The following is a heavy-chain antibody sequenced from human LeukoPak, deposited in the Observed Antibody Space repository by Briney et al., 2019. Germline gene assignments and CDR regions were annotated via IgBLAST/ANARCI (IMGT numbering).Heavy chain of an antibody. D-gene: IGHD3-10*01. CDR2: IYYSGST. Sequence: SETLSLTCTVSGGSISSGGYYWSWIRQPPGKGLEWIGYIYYSGSTNYNPSLKSRVTISVDTSKNQFSLKLSSVTAADTAVYYCARDSNYYGSRENWFDPWGQGTLVTVSS. V-gene: IGHV4-61*08. J-gene: IGHJ5*02. CDR3: ARDSNYYGSRENWFDP. CDR1: GGSISSGGYY.